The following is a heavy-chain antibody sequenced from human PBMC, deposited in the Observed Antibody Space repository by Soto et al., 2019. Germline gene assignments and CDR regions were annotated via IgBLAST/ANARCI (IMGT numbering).Heavy chain of an antibody. V-gene: IGHV3-30*03. CDR1: GFSISRSA. J-gene: IGHJ5*02. D-gene: IGHD1-1*01. Sequence: QVQLVESGGGVVQPGRSLRLSCAASGFSISRSAMHWVRQAPGKGLEWVAVIAYDGSNRWYADSAKGRFTISRDNSKNTVYLQMSSLIREDTAVYYCARDLQAGTDNVNWFAPWGQGTLVTVSS. CDR3: ARDLQAGTDNVNWFAP. CDR2: IAYDGSNR.